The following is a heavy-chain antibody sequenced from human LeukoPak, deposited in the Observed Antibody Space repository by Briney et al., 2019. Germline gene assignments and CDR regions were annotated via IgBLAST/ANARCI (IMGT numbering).Heavy chain of an antibody. CDR1: GDTFSRYA. CDR3: ARAEYSSSTQTLDY. J-gene: IGHJ4*02. CDR2: IIPILDIT. V-gene: IGHV1-69*04. Sequence: GASVKVSCKASGDTFSRYAINWVRQAPGQGLGWMGKIIPILDITDFAQKFQGRVTITADKSTNTAYMELSRLRSDDTAVYYCARAEYSSSTQTLDYWGQGTLVTVSS. D-gene: IGHD6-6*01.